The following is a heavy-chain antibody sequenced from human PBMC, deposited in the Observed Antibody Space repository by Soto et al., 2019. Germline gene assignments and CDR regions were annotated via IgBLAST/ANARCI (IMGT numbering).Heavy chain of an antibody. CDR1: GGSISSSSYY. D-gene: IGHD6-19*01. CDR2: IYYSGST. Sequence: SETLSLTCTVSGGSISSSSYYWGWIRQPPGKGLEWIGSIYYSGSTYYNPSLKSRVTISVDTSKNQFSLKLSSVTAADTAVYYCARHRSGYSSLDAFDIWGQGTMVTVSS. CDR3: ARHRSGYSSLDAFDI. V-gene: IGHV4-39*01. J-gene: IGHJ3*02.